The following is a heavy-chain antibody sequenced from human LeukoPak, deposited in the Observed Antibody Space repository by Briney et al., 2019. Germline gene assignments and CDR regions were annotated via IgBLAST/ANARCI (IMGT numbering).Heavy chain of an antibody. V-gene: IGHV4-59*08. CDR3: ATYYDNGVYYPY. D-gene: IGHD3-22*01. CDR2: IYYSGSP. Sequence: SETLSLTCSVSGASVSSYHWGWIRQPPGKGLEWIGHIYYSGSPNYKPSLRSRVTMSVDTSKNQFSLRLDSVTAADTAFYYSATYYDNGVYYPYWGQGILVTVSS. J-gene: IGHJ4*02. CDR1: GASVSSYH.